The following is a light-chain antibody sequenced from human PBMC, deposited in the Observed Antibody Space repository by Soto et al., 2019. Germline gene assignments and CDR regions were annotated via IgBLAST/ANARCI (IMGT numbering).Light chain of an antibody. CDR3: QQYASSPLT. CDR1: QSVRSNY. Sequence: EIVLTQSPGTLSLSSGERATLSCRASQSVRSNYLAWYQQKPGQAPRLLIYGASSRSTGIQDRFGGSGSGTGFTLTIRGLVPEDFPLYYGQQYASSPLTFSGGTKVVIK. V-gene: IGKV3-20*01. CDR2: GAS. J-gene: IGKJ4*01.